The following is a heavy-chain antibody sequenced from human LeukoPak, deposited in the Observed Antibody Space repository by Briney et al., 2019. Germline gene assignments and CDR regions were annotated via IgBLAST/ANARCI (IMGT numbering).Heavy chain of an antibody. D-gene: IGHD3-22*01. CDR3: ARDMAGDYDSSGYPDY. CDR2: ISSSSSTI. CDR1: RFTFTTYW. J-gene: IGHJ4*02. V-gene: IGHV3-48*01. Sequence: GGSLRLSCAASRFTFTTYWMTWVRQAPGKGLEWVSYISSSSSTIYYADSVKGRFTISRDNAKNSLYLQMNSLRAEDTAVYYCARDMAGDYDSSGYPDYWGQGTLVTVSS.